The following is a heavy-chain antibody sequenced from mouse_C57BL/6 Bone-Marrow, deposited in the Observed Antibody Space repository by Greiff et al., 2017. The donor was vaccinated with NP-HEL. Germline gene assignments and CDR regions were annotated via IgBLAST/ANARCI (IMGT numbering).Heavy chain of an antibody. CDR2: INPNNGGT. CDR3: AKIPTVVAHWYFGV. J-gene: IGHJ1*03. V-gene: IGHV1-26*01. D-gene: IGHD1-1*01. CDR1: GYKFTDYY. Sequence: EVQLQQSGPALVKPGASVKISCKASGYKFTDYYMNWVKQSHGKSLEWIGDINPNNGGTSYNQKFKGKATLTVDKSSSTAYMELRSLTSEDSAVYYCAKIPTVVAHWYFGVWGTGTTVTDSS.